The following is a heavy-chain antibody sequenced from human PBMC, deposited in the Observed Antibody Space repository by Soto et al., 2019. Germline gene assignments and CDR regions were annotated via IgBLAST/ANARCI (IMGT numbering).Heavy chain of an antibody. CDR3: AWTLGCITIFGVVKGAFDI. D-gene: IGHD3-3*01. Sequence: SETLSLTCTVSGGSISSSSYYWGWIRQPPGKGLEWIGSIYYSGRNYYNPSLKSRVTISVDTSKKQFSLKLSSVTDADTAVYYCAWTLGCITIFGVVKGAFDIWGQGTMVTVSS. V-gene: IGHV4-39*01. CDR2: IYYSGRN. CDR1: GGSISSSSYY. J-gene: IGHJ3*02.